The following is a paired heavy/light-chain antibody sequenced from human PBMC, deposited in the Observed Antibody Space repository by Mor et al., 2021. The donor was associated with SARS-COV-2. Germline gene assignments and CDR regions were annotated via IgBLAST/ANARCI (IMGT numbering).Light chain of an antibody. CDR2: WAS. CDR3: QQYYSTPWT. V-gene: IGKV4-1*01. Sequence: DIVMTQSPDSLAVSLGERATINCKSSQSVLRSSNNNNYLGWYQQKPGQPPKLLIYWASARESGVPDRFSGSGSGTDFTLTISSLQAEDVAVYYCQQYYSTPWTFGQGTTVEVK. CDR1: QSVLRSSNNNNY. J-gene: IGKJ1*01.
Heavy chain of an antibody. CDR2: IRSKASGGTT. D-gene: IGHD3-3*01. CDR1: GFTFGDYA. J-gene: IGHJ6*02. Sequence: EVQLVESGGGLVKPGRSLRLSCTASGFTFGDYALIWFRQAPGQGLEWVGFIRSKASGGTTDYAASVNKFTVSRDDSKSIAYLHLDSLKTEDTAVYYCTRAFYDDFWNGRMDVWGQGTTVTVS. V-gene: IGHV3-49*05. CDR3: TRAFYDDFWNGRMDV.